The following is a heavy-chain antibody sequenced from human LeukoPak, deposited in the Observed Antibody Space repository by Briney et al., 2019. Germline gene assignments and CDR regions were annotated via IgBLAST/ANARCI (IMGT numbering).Heavy chain of an antibody. CDR3: ARLSSVTYCSGGSCSRGGYDY. V-gene: IGHV4-39*01. CDR1: GGSITSSPYY. D-gene: IGHD2-15*01. CDR2: IYYSGTT. Sequence: SETLSLTCTVSGGSITSSPYYWGWIRQAPGKALEWIANIYYSGTTAYNPSLKNRVTISVDTPKNQFSLELTSVTAADTAVYYCARLSSVTYCSGGSCSRGGYDYWGQGTLVTVSS. J-gene: IGHJ4*02.